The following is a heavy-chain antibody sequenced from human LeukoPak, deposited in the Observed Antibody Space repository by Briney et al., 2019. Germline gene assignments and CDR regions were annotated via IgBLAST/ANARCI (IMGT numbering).Heavy chain of an antibody. D-gene: IGHD6-19*01. V-gene: IGHV3-66*01. Sequence: QTGGSLRLSCAASGFTVSSNYMSWVRQAPGKGLEWVSVIYSGGSTYYADSVKGRFTISRDNSKNTLYLQMNSLRAEDTAVYYCARDIKAGRRYYYYGMDVWGQGTTVTVSS. CDR1: GFTVSSNY. CDR2: IYSGGST. J-gene: IGHJ6*02. CDR3: ARDIKAGRRYYYYGMDV.